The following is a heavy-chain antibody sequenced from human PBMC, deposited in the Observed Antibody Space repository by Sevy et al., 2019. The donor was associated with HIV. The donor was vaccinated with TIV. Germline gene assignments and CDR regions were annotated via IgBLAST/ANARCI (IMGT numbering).Heavy chain of an antibody. CDR2: LSFDCGKI. J-gene: IGHJ4*02. CDR3: AREGCSRPHDY. V-gene: IGHV3-23*01. D-gene: IGHD2-8*01. CDR1: GFAFYEYS. Sequence: GGSLRLSCAASGFAFYEYSMSWIRQAPGKGLEWVATLSFDCGKINYADSLKGRFTISRDNSKNSFYLQMDNLRVEDTALYYCAREGCSRPHDYWGQGTRVTVSS.